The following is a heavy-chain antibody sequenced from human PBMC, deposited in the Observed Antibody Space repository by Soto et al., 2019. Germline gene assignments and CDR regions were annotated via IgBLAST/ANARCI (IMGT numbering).Heavy chain of an antibody. J-gene: IGHJ3*02. Sequence: PSETLSLTCTVSGDSISSPNFYWSWIRQHPGKGLEWIGYIYYNGTTYYNPTLKSRVSISLDTSKNQFSLKLSSVTAADTAVYYCARTYDGSGPNSGGYGFDIWGPGTMVTVSS. V-gene: IGHV4-61*01. CDR1: GDSISSPNFY. CDR3: ARTYDGSGPNSGGYGFDI. D-gene: IGHD3-22*01. CDR2: IYYNGTT.